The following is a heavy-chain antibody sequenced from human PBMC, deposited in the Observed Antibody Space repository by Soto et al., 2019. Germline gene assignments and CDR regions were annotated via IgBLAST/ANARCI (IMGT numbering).Heavy chain of an antibody. V-gene: IGHV3-9*01. CDR2: ISWNSGNI. Sequence: EVELVESGGGLVQPGRSLRLSCAASGFTFDDYAMNWVRQAPGKGLEWVSGISWNSGNIGYADSVKGQFTISRDNARNSLYLQMNSLRPEDTAVYYCAKGYGCGYQSPLDYWGQGTLVTVSS. CDR1: GFTFDDYA. CDR3: AKGYGCGYQSPLDY. D-gene: IGHD5-18*01. J-gene: IGHJ4*02.